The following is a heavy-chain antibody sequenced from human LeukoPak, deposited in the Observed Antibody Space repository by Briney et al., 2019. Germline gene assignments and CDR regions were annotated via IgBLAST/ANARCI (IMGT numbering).Heavy chain of an antibody. V-gene: IGHV3-48*03. CDR2: ISSSGSTI. CDR1: GFTFSSYE. CDR3: ARDLEVGAEGAFDI. Sequence: PGGSLRLSCAASGFTFSSYEMNWVRQAPGKGLEWVSYISSSGSTIYYADSVKGRFTISRDNAKNSLYLQMNSLRAEDTAVYYCARDLEVGAEGAFDIWGQGTMVTVSP. D-gene: IGHD1-26*01. J-gene: IGHJ3*02.